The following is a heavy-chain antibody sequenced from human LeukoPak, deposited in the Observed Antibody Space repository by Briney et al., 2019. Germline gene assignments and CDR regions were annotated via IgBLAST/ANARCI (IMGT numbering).Heavy chain of an antibody. D-gene: IGHD2-21*01. J-gene: IGHJ4*02. CDR3: ATTAYCGGDCYSGY. CDR2: FDPEDGET. V-gene: IGHV1-24*01. CDR1: GYTLTELS. Sequence: ASVKVSCKVSGYTLTELSMHWVRQAPGKGLEWMGGFDPEDGETIYAQKFQGRVTMTEDTSTDTAYMELSGLRSEDTAVYYCATTAYCGGDCYSGYWGQGTLVTVSS.